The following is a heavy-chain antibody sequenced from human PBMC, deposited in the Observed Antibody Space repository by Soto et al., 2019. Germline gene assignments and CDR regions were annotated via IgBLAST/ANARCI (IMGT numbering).Heavy chain of an antibody. Sequence: QVQLVESGGGVVQPGRSLRLSCAASGFTFSSYGMHWVRQAPGKGLEWVAVIWYDGSNKYYADSVKGRFTISRDNSKNTLYLKMNSLRAEDTAVYYCARDRHYYYGMDVWGQGTTVTVSS. CDR2: IWYDGSNK. CDR1: GFTFSSYG. CDR3: ARDRHYYYGMDV. J-gene: IGHJ6*02. V-gene: IGHV3-33*01.